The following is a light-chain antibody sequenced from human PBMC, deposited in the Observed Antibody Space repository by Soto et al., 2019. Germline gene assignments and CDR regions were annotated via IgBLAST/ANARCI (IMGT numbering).Light chain of an antibody. CDR1: QSVDNY. V-gene: IGKV3-11*01. Sequence: EIVLTQSPATLSLSPGERATLSCRASQSVDNYLDWYQQKPGQAPRLLIYESSNRATGIPARFSGSGSGTDFSLTISSLEPEDFAVYYCQHRSTWPQTFGQGTKVDIK. CDR2: ESS. J-gene: IGKJ1*01. CDR3: QHRSTWPQT.